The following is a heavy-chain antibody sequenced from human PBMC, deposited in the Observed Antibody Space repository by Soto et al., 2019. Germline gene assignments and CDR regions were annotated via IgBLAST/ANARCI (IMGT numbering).Heavy chain of an antibody. Sequence: GGSLRLSCAASGFTFSSYEMNWVRQAPGKGLEWVSYISSSGSTIYYADSVKGRFTISRDNAKNSLYLQMNSLRAEDTAVYYCARDSGYSGYDLNYWGQGALVTVSS. CDR1: GFTFSSYE. D-gene: IGHD5-12*01. V-gene: IGHV3-48*03. CDR3: ARDSGYSGYDLNY. J-gene: IGHJ4*02. CDR2: ISSSGSTI.